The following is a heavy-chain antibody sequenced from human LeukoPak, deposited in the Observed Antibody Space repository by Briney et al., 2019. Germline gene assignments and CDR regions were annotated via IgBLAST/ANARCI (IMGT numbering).Heavy chain of an antibody. CDR1: GGSTSSYY. V-gene: IGHV4-4*07. CDR3: ARVVPAAIYDYMDV. D-gene: IGHD2-2*01. Sequence: SETLSLTCAVSGGSTSSYYWSWIRQPAGKGLEWIGRLYTSGNTDYNPSLKSRLTMSVDTSKNQFSLNLSSVTAADTAVYYCARVVPAAIYDYMDVWGKGTTVTVSS. J-gene: IGHJ6*03. CDR2: LYTSGNT.